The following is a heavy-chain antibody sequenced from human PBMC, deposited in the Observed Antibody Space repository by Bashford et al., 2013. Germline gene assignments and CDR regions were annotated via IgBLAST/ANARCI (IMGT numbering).Heavy chain of an antibody. V-gene: IGHV4-31*03. J-gene: IGHJ4*02. CDR2: INHSGST. D-gene: IGHD3-22*01. CDR1: GGSISSGGYY. Sequence: SETLSLTCTVSGGSISSGGYYWSWIRQHPGKGLEWIGEINHSGSTNYNPSLKSRVTISVDTSKNQFSLKLSSVTAADTAVYFCMRESSGRYRTIDSWGQGTLVTVSS. CDR3: MRESSGRYRTIDS.